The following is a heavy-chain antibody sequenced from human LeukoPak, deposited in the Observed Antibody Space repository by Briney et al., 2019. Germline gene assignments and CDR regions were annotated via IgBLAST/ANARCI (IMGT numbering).Heavy chain of an antibody. J-gene: IGHJ4*02. CDR2: IYYSGST. D-gene: IGHD1-26*01. Sequence: PSETLSLTCTVSGGSISSYYWGWIRQTPGKGLEWIGSIYYSGSTFYSPSLKSRVTISVDTSKNQFSLKLSSVTAADTAVYYCASLRERSYYARGFDYWGKGTLVTVSS. CDR1: GGSISSYY. V-gene: IGHV4-39*01. CDR3: ASLRERSYYARGFDY.